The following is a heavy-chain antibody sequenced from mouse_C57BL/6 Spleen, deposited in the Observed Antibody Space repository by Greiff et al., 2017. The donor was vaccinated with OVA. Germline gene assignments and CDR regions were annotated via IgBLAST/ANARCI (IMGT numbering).Heavy chain of an antibody. CDR1: GYAFSSYW. J-gene: IGHJ2*01. V-gene: IGHV1-80*01. Sequence: QVQLKESGAELVKPGASVKISCKASGYAFSSYWMNWVKQRPGKGLEWIGQIYPGDGDTNYNGKFKGKATLTADKSSSTAYMQLSSLTSEDSAVYFCARREDYSNYEGFDYWGQGTTLTVSS. CDR3: ARREDYSNYEGFDY. CDR2: IYPGDGDT. D-gene: IGHD2-5*01.